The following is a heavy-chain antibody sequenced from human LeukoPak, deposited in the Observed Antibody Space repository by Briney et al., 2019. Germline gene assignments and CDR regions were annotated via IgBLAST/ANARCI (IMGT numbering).Heavy chain of an antibody. V-gene: IGHV3-21*01. J-gene: IGHJ4*02. D-gene: IGHD2-15*01. CDR2: ISSSSSYI. CDR1: GFTFSSYS. Sequence: PGGSLRLSCAASGFTFSSYSMNWVRQAPGKGLEWVSSISSSSSYIYYADSVKGRFTISRDNAKNSLYLQMNSLRAEDTAVYYCASLLGYCSGGSCTTNDYWGRGTLVTVSS. CDR3: ASLLGYCSGGSCTTNDY.